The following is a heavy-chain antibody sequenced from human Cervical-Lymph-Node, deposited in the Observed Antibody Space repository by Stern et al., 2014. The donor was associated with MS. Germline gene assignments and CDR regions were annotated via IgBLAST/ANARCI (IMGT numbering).Heavy chain of an antibody. Sequence: VQLVESGGGLVQPGRSLSLSCTASGFTFDDYAMHWVRQAPGKGLEWVLGISWKSDSLEYGDSVKGRFTISCDTPMNSLYLHINSLRAEDTALYYCAKDIRVSDYDVLAQHFPSYYYYYGMDVWGQGTTVTVSS. V-gene: IGHV3-9*01. CDR1: GFTFDDYA. J-gene: IGHJ6*02. CDR2: ISWKSDSL. CDR3: AKDIRVSDYDVLAQHFPSYYYYYGMDV. D-gene: IGHD3-9*01.